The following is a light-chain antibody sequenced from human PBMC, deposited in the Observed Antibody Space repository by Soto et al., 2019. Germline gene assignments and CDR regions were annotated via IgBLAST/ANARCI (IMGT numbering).Light chain of an antibody. CDR3: CSYGGSFYV. J-gene: IGLJ1*01. V-gene: IGLV2-11*01. Sequence: QSVLTQPRSVSGSPGQSVTISCTGTSSDVGAYNFVSWYQQQPGKAPKLVIFDVNQRPSGVPDRFSGSKSGSTASLTISGLQPEDEADYYCCSYGGSFYVIGTGTKVTVL. CDR1: SSDVGAYNF. CDR2: DVN.